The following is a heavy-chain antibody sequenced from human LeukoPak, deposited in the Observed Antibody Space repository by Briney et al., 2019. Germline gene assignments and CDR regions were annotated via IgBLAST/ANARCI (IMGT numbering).Heavy chain of an antibody. Sequence: GGSLRLSCAVSGFTFSSYAMSWVRQAPGKGLEWVSAISGSGGSTYYADSVKGRFTISRDNSKNTLYLQMNSPRAEDTAVYYCAKEHQWNDAFDIWGQGTMVTVSS. CDR3: AKEHQWNDAFDI. D-gene: IGHD6-19*01. V-gene: IGHV3-23*01. CDR2: ISGSGGST. J-gene: IGHJ3*02. CDR1: GFTFSSYA.